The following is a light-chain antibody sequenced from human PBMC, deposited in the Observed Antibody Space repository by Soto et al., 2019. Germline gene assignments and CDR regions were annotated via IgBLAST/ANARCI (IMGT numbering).Light chain of an antibody. J-gene: IGKJ4*01. CDR1: RGISNY. Sequence: DIQMTQSPSSLSASVGDRVTITCQATRGISNYLSWYQQRPGRAPKLLVYDASTLEPGVPSRFSGSGSGTDFTFTITSLQPEDVATYYCQQCDSLPLTFGGGTKVDI. CDR2: DAS. V-gene: IGKV1-33*01. CDR3: QQCDSLPLT.